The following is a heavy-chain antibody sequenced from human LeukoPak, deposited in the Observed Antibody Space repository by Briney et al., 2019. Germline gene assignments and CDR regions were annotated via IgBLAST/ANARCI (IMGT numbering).Heavy chain of an antibody. CDR3: ARNLGYCSGGSCGLDY. D-gene: IGHD2-15*01. Sequence: SVKVSCKASGYTFTGYYMHWVRQAPGQGLEWMGGIIPIFGTANYAQKFQGRVTITADESTSTAYMELSSLRSEDTAVYYCARNLGYCSGGSCGLDYWGQGTLVTVSS. V-gene: IGHV1-69*13. CDR1: GYTFTGYY. CDR2: IIPIFGTA. J-gene: IGHJ4*02.